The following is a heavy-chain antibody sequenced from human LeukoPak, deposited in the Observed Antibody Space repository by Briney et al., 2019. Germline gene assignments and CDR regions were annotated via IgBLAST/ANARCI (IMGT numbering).Heavy chain of an antibody. D-gene: IGHD1-26*01. CDR2: ISGSGGST. Sequence: PGGSLRLSCAASGFTFSSYAMSWVRQAPGKGLEWVSAISGSGGSTYYADSVKGRFTISRDNSKNTPYLQMNSLRAEDTAVYYCAKFRLSYYGAIDYWGQGTLVTVSS. CDR3: AKFRLSYYGAIDY. J-gene: IGHJ4*02. CDR1: GFTFSSYA. V-gene: IGHV3-23*01.